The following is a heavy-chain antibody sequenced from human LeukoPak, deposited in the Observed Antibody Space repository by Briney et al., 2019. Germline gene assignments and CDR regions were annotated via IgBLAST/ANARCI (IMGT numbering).Heavy chain of an antibody. CDR2: IYNSGST. Sequence: SETLSLTCTVSVGSISSHYWSWIRPPPGKGLEWIGFIYNSGSTNYNPSLKSRVTIPVDTTKTQFALKLSSVTSEDTALYCIARLYESSTYTNWLDPWGQGTLVTVSS. V-gene: IGHV4-59*11. J-gene: IGHJ5*02. CDR1: VGSISSHY. D-gene: IGHD3-22*01. CDR3: ARLYESSTYTNWLDP.